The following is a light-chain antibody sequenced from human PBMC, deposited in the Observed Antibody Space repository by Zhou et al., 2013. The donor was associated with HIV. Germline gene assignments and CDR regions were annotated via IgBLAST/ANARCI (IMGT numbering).Light chain of an antibody. CDR1: QGISNY. V-gene: IGKV1-NL1*01. Sequence: DIQLTQSPSFLSASVGDRVTITCRASQGISNYVAWYQQKPGKAPKLLLYAACRLESGVPSRFSGSGSGTDYTLTISSLQPEDFATYYCQHYYSTPYTFGQGTKLEIK. CDR3: QHYYSTPYT. J-gene: IGKJ2*01. CDR2: AAC.